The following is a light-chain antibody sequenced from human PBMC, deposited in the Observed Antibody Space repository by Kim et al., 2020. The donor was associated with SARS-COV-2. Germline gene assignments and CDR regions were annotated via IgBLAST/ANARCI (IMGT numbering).Light chain of an antibody. CDR1: NIGGKS. CDR2: YDT. Sequence: SYELTQPPSVSVAPGKTARMTCGGNNIGGKSVHWYRQKPGQAPALVIFYDTDRPSGIPERMSGSNSGNTATLTLSWVEAGDEADYYCQVWDSSSDHPVFG. J-gene: IGLJ3*02. V-gene: IGLV3-21*04. CDR3: QVWDSSSDHPV.